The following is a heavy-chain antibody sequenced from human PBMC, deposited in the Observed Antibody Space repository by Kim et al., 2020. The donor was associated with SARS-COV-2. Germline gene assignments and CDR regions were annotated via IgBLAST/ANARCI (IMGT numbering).Heavy chain of an antibody. V-gene: IGHV3-11*05. Sequence: GGSLRLSCAASGFTFRDYYMSWIRQAPGKGLEWVSFISGRSRSRDYADSVKGRFTISRDDAKNSLYLQMNSLRAEDTAVYYCAREFYYNFDHWGQGILVT. CDR3: AREFYYNFDH. J-gene: IGHJ4*02. CDR2: ISGRSRSR. CDR1: GFTFRDYY. D-gene: IGHD3-10*01.